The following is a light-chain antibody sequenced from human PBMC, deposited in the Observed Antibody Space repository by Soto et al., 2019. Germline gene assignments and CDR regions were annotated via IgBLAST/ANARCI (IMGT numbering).Light chain of an antibody. CDR2: GAS. J-gene: IGKJ1*01. CDR3: QQYVTSPRT. V-gene: IGKV3-20*01. CDR1: RSVSSY. Sequence: EIVLTHSPATLSLSPGERATVSCRASRSVSSYLAWYQQKPGQAPRLLIYGASSRATGIPDRFSGSGSGTDFTLTISRLEPEDSAVYYCQQYVTSPRTFGLGTKVDIK.